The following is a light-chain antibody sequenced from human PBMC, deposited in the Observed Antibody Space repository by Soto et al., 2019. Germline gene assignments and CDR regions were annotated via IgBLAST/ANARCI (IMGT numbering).Light chain of an antibody. V-gene: IGKV3-20*01. CDR2: GSS. CDR1: HSFINTH. Sequence: LTQWPCTLSLSPGDGTTLTSMASHSFINTHLAWYQHKPGQAPRLLVYGSSNRATGIPDRFSGSGSVRDFTLTIDRLESEDSAVYYCQQYDDSSVIFGQGTRLAI. J-gene: IGKJ5*01. CDR3: QQYDDSSVI.